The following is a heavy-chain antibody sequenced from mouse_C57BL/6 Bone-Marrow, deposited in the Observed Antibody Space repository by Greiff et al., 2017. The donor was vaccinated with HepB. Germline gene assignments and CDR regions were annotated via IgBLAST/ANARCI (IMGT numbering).Heavy chain of an antibody. Sequence: QVQLKESGAELVRPGASVTLSCKASGYTFTDYEMHWVKQTPVHGLEWIGAIDPETGGTAYNQKFKGKAILTADKSSSTAYMELRSLTSEDSAVYYCTRGDYYWFAYWGQGTLVTVSA. V-gene: IGHV1-15*01. CDR3: TRGDYYWFAY. D-gene: IGHD2-1*01. CDR1: GYTFTDYE. J-gene: IGHJ3*01. CDR2: IDPETGGT.